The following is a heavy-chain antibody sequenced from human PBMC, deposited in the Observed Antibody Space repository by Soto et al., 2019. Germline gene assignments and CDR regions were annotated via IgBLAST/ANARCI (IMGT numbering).Heavy chain of an antibody. V-gene: IGHV3-23*01. D-gene: IGHD3-3*01. J-gene: IGHJ4*02. CDR1: GFSFGSYA. CDR2: ISGSDGKT. Sequence: LRLSCAASGFSFGSYALSWVRQAPGKGLEWVSTISGSDGKTFYADAVKGRFSISRDTSQNTLYLQMNSLRADDTAIYYCARWSYLDYWGQGTRVTVS. CDR3: ARWSYLDY.